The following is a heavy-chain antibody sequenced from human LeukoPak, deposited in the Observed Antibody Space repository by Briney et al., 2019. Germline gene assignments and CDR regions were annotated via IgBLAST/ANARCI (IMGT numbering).Heavy chain of an antibody. CDR1: GFTFSSYA. Sequence: GGSLRLSCAASGFTFSSYAMSWVRQAPGKGLEWVSAISGSGGSTYYADSVKGRFTISRDNSKNTLGLQMNSLRAEDTAVYYCAKDDYGDYGGFDYWGQGTLVTVSS. V-gene: IGHV3-23*01. D-gene: IGHD4-17*01. CDR2: ISGSGGST. CDR3: AKDDYGDYGGFDY. J-gene: IGHJ4*02.